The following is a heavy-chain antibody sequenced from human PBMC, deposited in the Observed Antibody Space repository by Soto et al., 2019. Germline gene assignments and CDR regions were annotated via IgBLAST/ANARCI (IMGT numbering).Heavy chain of an antibody. CDR2: IYYSGST. CDR3: ARLRVMDGVPDY. CDR1: GGSISSYY. V-gene: IGHV4-59*08. D-gene: IGHD3-16*01. J-gene: IGHJ4*02. Sequence: SETLSLTCTVSGGSISSYYWSWIRQPPGKGLEWIGYIYYSGSTNYNPSLKSRVTISVDTSKNQFSLKLSSVTAADTAVYYWARLRVMDGVPDYWGRGTLVTVSS.